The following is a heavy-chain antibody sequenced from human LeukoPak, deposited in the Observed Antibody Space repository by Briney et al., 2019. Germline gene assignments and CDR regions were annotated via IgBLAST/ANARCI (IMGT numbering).Heavy chain of an antibody. Sequence: GGSLRLSCAASGFTFSSYWMSWVRQAPGKGLEWVANIKQDGSEKYYVDSEKGRFTISRDNAKNSLYLQMNSLRAEDTAVYYCARDVSGDSSSWYWFDPWGQGTLVTVSS. D-gene: IGHD6-13*01. V-gene: IGHV3-7*03. CDR3: ARDVSGDSSSWYWFDP. CDR1: GFTFSSYW. J-gene: IGHJ5*02. CDR2: IKQDGSEK.